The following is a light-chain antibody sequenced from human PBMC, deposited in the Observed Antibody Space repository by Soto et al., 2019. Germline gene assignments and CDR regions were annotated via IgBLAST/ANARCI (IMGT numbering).Light chain of an antibody. V-gene: IGKV3-15*01. CDR3: QQRGEWPPGAT. J-gene: IGKJ5*01. CDR2: GAS. Sequence: EIVMTQSPAALSVSPGERATLSCRASQSVSSNLAWYQQKPGQAPRLLIYGASTRATGIPARFSGSGSGTEFTLTISSLQSEDFGVYYCQQRGEWPPGATFGQGTRLEI. CDR1: QSVSSN.